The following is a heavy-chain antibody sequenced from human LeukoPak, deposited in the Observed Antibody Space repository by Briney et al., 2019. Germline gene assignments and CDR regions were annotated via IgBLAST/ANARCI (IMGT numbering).Heavy chain of an antibody. J-gene: IGHJ4*02. CDR1: GYTFTGYY. Sequence: ASVKVSCKASGYTFTGYYMHWVRQAPGQGLEWMGWINPNSGGTNYAQKFQGRVTMTTDTSISTAYMELSRLRSDDTAVYYCAREFGYSSSLGYSPGTTLDYWGQGTLVTVSS. D-gene: IGHD6-13*01. V-gene: IGHV1-2*02. CDR2: INPNSGGT. CDR3: AREFGYSSSLGYSPGTTLDY.